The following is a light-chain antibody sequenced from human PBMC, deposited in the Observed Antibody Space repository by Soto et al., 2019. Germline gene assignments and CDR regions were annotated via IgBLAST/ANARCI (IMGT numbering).Light chain of an antibody. J-gene: IGKJ4*01. CDR2: DVS. Sequence: EVVLTQSPATLSLSPGERATLSCRASQSVSGYLAWYQQKPGQAPRLLIYDVSNRATGIPARFSGSGSGTDLTLAISSLEPEDFAVYYCQQRCDWPLTFGGGTKVEIK. CDR3: QQRCDWPLT. V-gene: IGKV3-11*01. CDR1: QSVSGY.